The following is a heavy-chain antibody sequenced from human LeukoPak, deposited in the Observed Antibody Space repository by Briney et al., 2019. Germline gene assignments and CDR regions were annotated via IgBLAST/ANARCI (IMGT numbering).Heavy chain of an antibody. CDR1: GGSISSGSYY. Sequence: SETLSLTCTVSGGSISSGSYYWGWIRQPPGTGLEWIGSIYYSGSTFYNPSLKSRVTISVDTSKNQFSLKLSSVTAADTAVYYCAKVLRGPSNWFDPWGQGTLVTVSS. CDR2: IYYSGST. V-gene: IGHV4-39*01. CDR3: AKVLRGPSNWFDP. J-gene: IGHJ5*02. D-gene: IGHD3-10*01.